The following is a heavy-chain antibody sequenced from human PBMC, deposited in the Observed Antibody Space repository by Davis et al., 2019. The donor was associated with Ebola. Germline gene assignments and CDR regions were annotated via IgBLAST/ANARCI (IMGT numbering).Heavy chain of an antibody. V-gene: IGHV1-8*01. CDR1: GYTFTSYD. J-gene: IGHJ6*02. CDR2: MNPNSGNT. CDR3: ARGQEGSSWYVSFYYYGMDV. Sequence: ASVKVSCKASGYTFTSYDINWVRQATGQGLEWMGWMNPNSGNTGYAQKFQGRVTMTRNTSISTAYMELSSLRSEDTAVYYCARGQEGSSWYVSFYYYGMDVWGQGTTVTVSS. D-gene: IGHD6-13*01.